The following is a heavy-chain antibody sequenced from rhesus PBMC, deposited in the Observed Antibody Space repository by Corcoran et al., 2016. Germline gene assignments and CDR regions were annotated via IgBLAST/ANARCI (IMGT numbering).Heavy chain of an antibody. J-gene: IGHJ5-1*01. CDR1: GFTFSSYD. V-gene: IGHV3S5*01. CDR3: AKDPTIFGLVRFKGFDV. Sequence: EVQLVETGGGLVQPGGSLKLSCAASGFTFSSYDMSWVGQAPGKGVEWVSAIKVGGATTSNANSVQGRFTIPRDNSKNTLSLQMNSLRAEDTAVYYCAKDPTIFGLVRFKGFDVWGPGVLVTVSS. CDR2: IKVGGATT. D-gene: IGHD3-3*01.